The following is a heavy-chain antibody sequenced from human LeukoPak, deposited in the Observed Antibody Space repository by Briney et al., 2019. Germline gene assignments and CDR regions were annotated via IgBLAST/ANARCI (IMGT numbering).Heavy chain of an antibody. CDR2: IRYDGSNK. CDR3: AKDIHPYYDSSGWCYFDY. Sequence: GGSLRLSCAASGFNFSTYGIHWVRQAPGKGLEWVAFIRYDGSNKYYADSVKGRFTISRHNSKNTLYLQMNSLRAEDTAVYYCAKDIHPYYDSSGWCYFDYWGQGTLVTVSS. CDR1: GFNFSTYG. D-gene: IGHD3-22*01. V-gene: IGHV3-30*02. J-gene: IGHJ4*02.